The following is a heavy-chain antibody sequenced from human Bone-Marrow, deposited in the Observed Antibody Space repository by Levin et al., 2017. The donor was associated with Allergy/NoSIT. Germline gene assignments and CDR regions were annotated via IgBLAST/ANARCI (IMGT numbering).Heavy chain of an antibody. D-gene: IGHD2-21*02. CDR3: AKVEVTYCGGDCYFDS. CDR1: GFTFSSFGMHG. CDR2: ISFDGINS. Sequence: GESLKISCAASGFTFSSFGMHGMHWVRQARGKGLEWVAVISFDGINSHYADSVKGRFTISRDNSNNTLYLQMQTLRVEDTAVYYCAKVEVTYCGGDCYFDSWGQGTLVTVSS. J-gene: IGHJ4*02. V-gene: IGHV3-30*18.